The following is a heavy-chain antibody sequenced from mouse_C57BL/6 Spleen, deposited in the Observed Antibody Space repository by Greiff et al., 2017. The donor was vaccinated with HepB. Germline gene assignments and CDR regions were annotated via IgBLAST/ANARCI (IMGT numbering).Heavy chain of an antibody. D-gene: IGHD4-1*01. CDR1: GFTFSSYG. Sequence: EVMLVESGGDLVKPGGSLKLSCAASGFTFSSYGMSWVRQTPDKRLEWVATISSGGSYTYYPDSVRGRFTSSRDKAKNTLYLQMSSLKSEDTAMYYCARLTGTNYYAMDYWGQGTSVTVSS. CDR2: ISSGGSYT. V-gene: IGHV5-6*01. CDR3: ARLTGTNYYAMDY. J-gene: IGHJ4*01.